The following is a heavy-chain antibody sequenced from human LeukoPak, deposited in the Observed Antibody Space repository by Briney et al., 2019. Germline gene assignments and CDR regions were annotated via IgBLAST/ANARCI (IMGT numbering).Heavy chain of an antibody. D-gene: IGHD6-13*01. V-gene: IGHV1-69*04. CDR2: IIPILGIA. CDR1: GGTFSSYA. CDR3: ARVAYSSQSGDY. Sequence: GASVKVSCKASGGTFSSYAISWVRQAPGQGLEWMGRIIPILGIANYAQKFQGRVTITADKSTSTAYMELSSLRSEDTAVYYCARVAYSSQSGDYWGQGTLVTVSS. J-gene: IGHJ4*02.